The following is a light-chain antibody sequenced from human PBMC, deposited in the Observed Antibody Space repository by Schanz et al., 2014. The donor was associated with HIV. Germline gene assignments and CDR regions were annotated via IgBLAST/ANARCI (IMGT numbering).Light chain of an antibody. CDR1: QSVSSN. CDR3: QQRSNWGFT. V-gene: IGKV3-11*01. Sequence: EIVMTQSPATLSVSPGERATLSCRASQSVSSNLAWYQQKPGQAPRLLIYDASNRATGIPARFSGSGSGTDFTLTISSLEPEDFAVYYCQQRSNWGFTFGPGTKVDIK. J-gene: IGKJ3*01. CDR2: DAS.